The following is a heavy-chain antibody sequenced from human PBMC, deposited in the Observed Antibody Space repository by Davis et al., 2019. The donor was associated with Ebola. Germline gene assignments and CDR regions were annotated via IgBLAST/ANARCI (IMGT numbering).Heavy chain of an antibody. V-gene: IGHV1-18*01. CDR1: GYTFTSYG. D-gene: IGHD6-13*01. CDR3: ARALNLYSSSWYYYYGMDV. CDR2: ISAYNGNT. Sequence: ASVKVSCKASGYTFTSYGISWVRQAPGQGLEWMGWISAYNGNTNYAQKLQGRVTMTTDTSTSTAYMELRSLRSDDTAVYYCARALNLYSSSWYYYYGMDVWGQGTTVTVSS. J-gene: IGHJ6*02.